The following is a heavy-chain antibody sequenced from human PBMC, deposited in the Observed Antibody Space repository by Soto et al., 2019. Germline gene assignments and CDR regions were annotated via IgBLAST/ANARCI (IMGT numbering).Heavy chain of an antibody. J-gene: IGHJ4*02. CDR1: GASINNYY. CDR2: IYYTGST. CDR3: ARGYCGSVSCPPDY. V-gene: IGHV4-59*01. D-gene: IGHD2-2*01. Sequence: PXGTLSLTCTVSGASINNYYWSWIRQPPGKGLEWIGYIYYTGSTNYNPPLRTRVTISVDTSKNQFSLNLSSVTAADTAVYYCARGYCGSVSCPPDYWGQGTLVTVSS.